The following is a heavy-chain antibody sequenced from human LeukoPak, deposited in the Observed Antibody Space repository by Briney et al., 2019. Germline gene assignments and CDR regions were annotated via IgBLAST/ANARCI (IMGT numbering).Heavy chain of an antibody. CDR2: INDSGST. V-gene: IGHV4-34*01. CDR1: GGSFSVYY. D-gene: IGHD4/OR15-4a*01. Sequence: PSETLSLTCAFYGGSFSVYYWSWIRQPPGKGLEWIGEINDSGSTNYNPSLKSRVTISVDTSKKQFSLKLNSVTAADTAVYYCARGPGLYYYYYYYMDVWGKGTTVTISS. CDR3: ARGPGLYYYYYYYMDV. J-gene: IGHJ6*03.